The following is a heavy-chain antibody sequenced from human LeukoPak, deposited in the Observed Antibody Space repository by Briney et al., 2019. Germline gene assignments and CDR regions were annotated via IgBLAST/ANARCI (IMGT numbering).Heavy chain of an antibody. CDR2: IYYSGST. CDR1: GGSISSSSYY. D-gene: IGHD2-15*01. J-gene: IGHJ4*02. V-gene: IGHV4-39*02. Sequence: PSETLSLTCTVSGGSISSSSYYWGWIRQPPGKGLEWIGSIYYSGSTYYNPSLKSRVTISVDTSKNQFSLKLSSVTAADTAVYYCARDRRCSGGSCYTDYWGQGTLVTVSS. CDR3: ARDRRCSGGSCYTDY.